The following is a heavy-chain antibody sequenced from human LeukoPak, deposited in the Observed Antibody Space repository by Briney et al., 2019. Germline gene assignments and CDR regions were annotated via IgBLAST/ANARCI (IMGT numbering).Heavy chain of an antibody. CDR3: ARDRYEVLGNWFDP. D-gene: IGHD3-10*01. V-gene: IGHV4-38-2*02. CDR2: IYHSGST. CDR1: GYSISSGYY. J-gene: IGHJ5*02. Sequence: PSETLSLTCTVSGYSISSGYYWGWIRQPPGKGLEWIGSIYHSGSTYYNPSLKSRVTISVDTSKNQFSLKLSSVTAADTAVYYCARDRYEVLGNWFDPWGQGTLVTISS.